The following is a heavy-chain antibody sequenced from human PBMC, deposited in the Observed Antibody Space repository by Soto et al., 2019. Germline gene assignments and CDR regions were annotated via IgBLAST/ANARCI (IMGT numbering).Heavy chain of an antibody. Sequence: EVQLVESGGGLVQPGGSLRLSCAASGFIVSSNYMSWVRQAPGKGPEWVALIYSGGTTHYAESVKGRFTISRDKSKNTWYLQMNSLRAEDTAVYYCARRWGWGHGAMVTVSS. V-gene: IGHV3-66*01. CDR1: GFIVSSNY. CDR3: ARRWG. D-gene: IGHD1-26*01. CDR2: IYSGGTT. J-gene: IGHJ3*01.